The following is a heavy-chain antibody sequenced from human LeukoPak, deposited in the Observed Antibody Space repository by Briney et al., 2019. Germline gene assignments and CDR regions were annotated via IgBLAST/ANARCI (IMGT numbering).Heavy chain of an antibody. CDR1: RFTFSTYS. CDR2: ISDSSSTI. Sequence: GGSLRLSCAASRFTFSTYSMNWVRQAPGKGLEWVSHISDSSSTIYYADSVKGRFTISRDNAKNSLYLQMNSLRDEDTAVYYCAKLKQWQPQRYFFEYWGQGALVTVAS. V-gene: IGHV3-48*02. CDR3: AKLKQWQPQRYFFEY. D-gene: IGHD6-19*01. J-gene: IGHJ4*02.